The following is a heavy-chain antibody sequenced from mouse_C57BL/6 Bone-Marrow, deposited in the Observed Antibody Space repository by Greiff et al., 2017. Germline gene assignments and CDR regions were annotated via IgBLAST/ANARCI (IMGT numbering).Heavy chain of an antibody. CDR2: IDPSDSYT. Sequence: QVQLQQPGAELVRPGTSVKLSCKASGYTFTSYWMHWVKQRPGQGLEWIGVIDPSDSYTNYNQKFKGKATFTVDTSSSTAYMQLSSLTSEDSAVYYCARNPRGAMDYWGQGTSVTVSS. J-gene: IGHJ4*01. CDR1: GYTFTSYW. CDR3: ARNPRGAMDY. V-gene: IGHV1-59*01.